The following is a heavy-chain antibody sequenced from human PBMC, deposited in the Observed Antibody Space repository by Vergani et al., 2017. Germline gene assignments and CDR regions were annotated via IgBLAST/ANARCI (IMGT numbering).Heavy chain of an antibody. CDR2: IYPGDSDS. V-gene: IGHV5-51*01. CDR1: GYSFTSYW. J-gene: IGHJ2*01. CDR3: ARQQGGRGLQSQNWYFDL. D-gene: IGHD5-24*01. Sequence: EVQLVQSGAEVKKPGESLKISCKGSGYSFTSYWIGWVRQMPGKGLEWLGIIYPGDSDSRYSPSFQGQVTISADKSISTAYLQWSSLKASDTAMYYCARQQGGRGLQSQNWYFDLWGRGTLVTVSS.